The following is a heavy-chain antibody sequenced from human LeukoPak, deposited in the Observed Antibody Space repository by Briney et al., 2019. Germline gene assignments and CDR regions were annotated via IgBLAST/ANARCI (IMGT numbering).Heavy chain of an antibody. CDR2: MNPNSGNT. V-gene: IGHV1-8*03. CDR3: ARGWPRGYSGYDPSLSFDY. J-gene: IGHJ4*02. CDR1: GYTFTSYD. Sequence: ASVKVSCKASGYTFTSYDINWVRQATGQGLEWMGWMNPNSGNTGYAQKFQGRVTITRNTSISTAYMELSSLRSEDTAVYYCARGWPRGYSGYDPSLSFDYWGQGTLVTVSS. D-gene: IGHD5-12*01.